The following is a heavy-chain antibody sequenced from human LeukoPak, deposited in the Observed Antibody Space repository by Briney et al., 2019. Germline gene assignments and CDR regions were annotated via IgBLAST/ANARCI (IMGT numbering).Heavy chain of an antibody. V-gene: IGHV4-59*01. Sequence: SETLSLTCAVSGDSISSYFWSWIRQPPGKGPEWIAYIYYSGSTNYNPSFKSRVTISVDTSKNQFSLKLSSVTAADTAVYYCARSLGYCSGGSCHDFFDYWGQGTLVTVSS. CDR2: IYYSGST. D-gene: IGHD2-15*01. CDR3: ARSLGYCSGGSCHDFFDY. CDR1: GDSISSYF. J-gene: IGHJ4*02.